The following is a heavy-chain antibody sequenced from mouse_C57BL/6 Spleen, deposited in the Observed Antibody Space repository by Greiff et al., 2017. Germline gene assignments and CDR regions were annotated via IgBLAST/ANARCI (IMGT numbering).Heavy chain of an antibody. Sequence: EVQLVESGGDLVKPGGSLKLSCAASGFTFSSYGMSWVRQTPDKRLEWVATISSGGSYTYYPDSVKGRFTIARDNAKNTLYLQMSSLKSEDTAKYYCAKRCCDGYFSFAYWGQGTLVTVSA. CDR2: ISSGGSYT. V-gene: IGHV5-6*01. CDR3: AKRCCDGYFSFAY. J-gene: IGHJ3*01. CDR1: GFTFSSYG. D-gene: IGHD2-3*01.